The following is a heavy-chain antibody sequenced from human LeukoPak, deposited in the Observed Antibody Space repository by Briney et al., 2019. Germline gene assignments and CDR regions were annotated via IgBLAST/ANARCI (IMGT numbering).Heavy chain of an antibody. CDR3: ARHPLSSGWYRY. V-gene: IGHV4-34*01. CDR2: INHSGST. Sequence: SETLSLTCAVYGGSFSGYYWSWIRQPPGKGLEWIGEINHSGSTNYNPSLKSRVTISVDTSKNQFSLKLSSVTAADTAVYYCARHPLSSGWYRYWGQGTLVTVSS. J-gene: IGHJ4*02. D-gene: IGHD6-19*01. CDR1: GGSFSGYY.